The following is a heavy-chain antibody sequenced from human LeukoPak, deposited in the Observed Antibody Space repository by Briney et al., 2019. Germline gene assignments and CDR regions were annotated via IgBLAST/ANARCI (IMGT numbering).Heavy chain of an antibody. CDR3: ARTQGWGTVRTGYYYGMDV. CDR1: GGSISSGDYY. J-gene: IGHJ6*02. CDR2: IYYSGST. V-gene: IGHV4-30-4*01. D-gene: IGHD4-11*01. Sequence: PSETLSLTCTVSGGSISSGDYYWSWIRQPPGKGLEWIGYIYYSGSTYYNPSLKSRVTISLDTSKNQFSLNLRFVTAADTAVYYCARTQGWGTVRTGYYYGMDVWGQGTTVTVSS.